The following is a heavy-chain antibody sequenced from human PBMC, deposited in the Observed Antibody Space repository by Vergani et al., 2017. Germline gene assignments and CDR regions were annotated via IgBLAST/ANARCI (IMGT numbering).Heavy chain of an antibody. CDR3: AKDRGGDYPGYFDY. J-gene: IGHJ4*02. CDR2: ISSSGGST. Sequence: EVQLLESGGGLVQPGGSLRLSCAASGFTFSSYAMSWVRQAPGKGLEWVSAISSSGGSTYYADSVKGRFTITRDNSKNTLYLQMNNLRAEDTAVYYCAKDRGGDYPGYFDYWGQGTLVTVSS. D-gene: IGHD4-17*01. CDR1: GFTFSSYA. V-gene: IGHV3-23*01.